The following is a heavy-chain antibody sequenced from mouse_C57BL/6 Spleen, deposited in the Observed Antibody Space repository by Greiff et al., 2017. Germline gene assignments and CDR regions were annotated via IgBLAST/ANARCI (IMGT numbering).Heavy chain of an antibody. CDR2: IDPSDSYT. CDR3: ARALRLPRD. Sequence: QVQLQQPGAELVRPGTSVKLSCKASGYTFTSYWMHWVKQRPGQGLEWIGVIDPSDSYTNYNQKFKGKATLTVDTSSSTAYMQLSSLTSEDSAVYYCARALRLPRDWGQGTTLTVSS. V-gene: IGHV1-59*01. J-gene: IGHJ2*01. CDR1: GYTFTSYW. D-gene: IGHD3-2*02.